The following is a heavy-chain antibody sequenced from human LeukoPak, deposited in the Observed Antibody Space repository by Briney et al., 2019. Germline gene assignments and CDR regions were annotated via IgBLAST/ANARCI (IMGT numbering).Heavy chain of an antibody. Sequence: SETLSLTCAVYGGSFSGYYWSWIRQPPGKGLEWIGEINHSGSTNYNPSLKSRVTISVDTSKNQFSLKLSSVTAADTAVYYCARGPYYDILTGHYTHRNWFDPWGQGTLVTVSS. CDR2: INHSGST. D-gene: IGHD3-9*01. CDR1: GGSFSGYY. CDR3: ARGPYYDILTGHYTHRNWFDP. V-gene: IGHV4-34*01. J-gene: IGHJ5*02.